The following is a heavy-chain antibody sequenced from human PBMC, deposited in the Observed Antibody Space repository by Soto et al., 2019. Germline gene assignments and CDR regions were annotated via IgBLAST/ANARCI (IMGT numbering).Heavy chain of an antibody. CDR3: AREGSXSAYNFAHGIQLWSFDF. D-gene: IGHD5-12*01. V-gene: IGHV4-4*07. CDR1: GGSINTFY. Sequence: SETLSLTCTVSGGSINTFYWSWVRQPAGKGLEWIGRIFSSGSTSFNPSLESRVAMSVDTSKNHFSLNLSSVTAADMAVYYCAREGSXSAYNFAHGIQLWSFDFWGQGAQVTVSS. CDR2: IFSSGST. J-gene: IGHJ4*02.